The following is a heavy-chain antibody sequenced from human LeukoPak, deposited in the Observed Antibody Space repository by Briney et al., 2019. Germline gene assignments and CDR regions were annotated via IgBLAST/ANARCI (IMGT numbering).Heavy chain of an antibody. CDR3: ARGGPYCSGGGCYSRTSNWFDP. CDR2: IYTSGST. CDR1: GGSISSGSYY. V-gene: IGHV4-61*09. Sequence: PSETLSLTCTVSGGSISSGSYYWSWIRQPAGKGLEWIGHIYTSGSTNYNPSLKSRVTISVDTSKTQFSLKLSSVTATDTAVYYCARGGPYCSGGGCYSRTSNWFDPWGQGTLVTVSS. J-gene: IGHJ5*02. D-gene: IGHD2-15*01.